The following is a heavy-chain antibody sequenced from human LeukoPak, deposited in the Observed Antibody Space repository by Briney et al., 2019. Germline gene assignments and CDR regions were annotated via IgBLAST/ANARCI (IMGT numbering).Heavy chain of an antibody. D-gene: IGHD2-2*01. CDR3: ARVRVVPAAIPSGYYYYMDV. Sequence: ASVKVSCKASGYTFTSYGMSWVRQAPGQGLEGMGWISAYNGNTNYAQKLQGRVTMTTDTSTSTAYMELRSLRSDDTAVYYCARVRVVPAAIPSGYYYYMDVWGKGTTVTVSS. J-gene: IGHJ6*03. V-gene: IGHV1-18*01. CDR2: ISAYNGNT. CDR1: GYTFTSYG.